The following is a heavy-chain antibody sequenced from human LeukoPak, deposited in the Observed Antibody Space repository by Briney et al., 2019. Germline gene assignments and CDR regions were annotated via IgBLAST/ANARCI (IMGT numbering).Heavy chain of an antibody. CDR2: INPNSGDT. J-gene: IGHJ6*03. CDR1: GYTFTGHY. D-gene: IGHD2-2*01. CDR3: ARESVPAAMRGYYYYYMDV. Sequence: ASVKVSCRASGYTFTGHYIHWVRQAPGQGLEWMGWINPNSGDTNYAQKFQDRVTMTRDTSISTAYMELSRLRSDDTAVYYCARESVPAAMRGYYYYYMDVWGKGTTVTVSS. V-gene: IGHV1-2*02.